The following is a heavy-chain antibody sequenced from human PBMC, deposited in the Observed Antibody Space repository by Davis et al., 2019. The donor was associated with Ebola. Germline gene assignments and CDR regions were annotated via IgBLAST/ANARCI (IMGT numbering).Heavy chain of an antibody. V-gene: IGHV3-21*01. Sequence: GESLKISCAASGFTFSSYSMNWVRQAPGKGLEWVSSISSSSSYIYYADSVKGRFTISRDNSKNTLYVQMNSLRADDTAVYYCARDGQYYDFWSGYSDYWGQGTLVTVSS. CDR3: ARDGQYYDFWSGYSDY. CDR1: GFTFSSYS. J-gene: IGHJ4*02. CDR2: ISSSSSYI. D-gene: IGHD3-3*01.